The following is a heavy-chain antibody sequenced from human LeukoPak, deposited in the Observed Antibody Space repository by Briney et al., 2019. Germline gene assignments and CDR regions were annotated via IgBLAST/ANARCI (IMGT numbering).Heavy chain of an antibody. CDR3: AREGIGGYCNSTSCEGAFDI. CDR2: IYYSGSS. CDR1: GGSISSTNYY. J-gene: IGHJ3*02. D-gene: IGHD2-2*01. V-gene: IGHV4-39*07. Sequence: YPSETLSLTCTVSGGSISSTNYYWGWIRQPPGKGLEWIGSIYYSGSSHYNPSLKSRVTISVDTSKNQFSLKLSSVTAADTAVYYCAREGIGGYCNSTSCEGAFDIWGQGTMVTVSS.